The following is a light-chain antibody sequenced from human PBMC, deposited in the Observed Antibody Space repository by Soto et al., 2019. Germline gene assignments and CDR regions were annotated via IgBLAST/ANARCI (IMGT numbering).Light chain of an antibody. CDR2: GNG. CDR1: SSNIGAGND. CDR3: QSYDSSLSGSEV. V-gene: IGLV1-40*01. Sequence: QSVLTQPPSVSGAPGQRVTISCTGSSSNIGAGNDVHWYQHLPGTAPKLLIYGNGNRPSGVPDRFSGSKSGTSASLAITGLQVEDEADYYCQSYDSSLSGSEVFGTGTKVTVL. J-gene: IGLJ1*01.